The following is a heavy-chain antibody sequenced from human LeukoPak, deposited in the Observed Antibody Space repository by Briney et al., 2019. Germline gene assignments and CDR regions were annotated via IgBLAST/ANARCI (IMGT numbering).Heavy chain of an antibody. CDR1: GFTFSSYA. V-gene: IGHV3-23*01. CDR2: ISGSGGSA. D-gene: IGHD2-2*01. J-gene: IGHJ6*02. CDR3: AKASTPHCSSTSCRIYYYYGMDV. Sequence: GSXRLXCAASGFTFSSYAMSWVRQAPGKGLEWVSAISGSGGSAYYADSVKGRFTISRDNSKNTLYLQMNSLRAEDTAVYYCAKASTPHCSSTSCRIYYYYGMDVWGQGTTVTVSS.